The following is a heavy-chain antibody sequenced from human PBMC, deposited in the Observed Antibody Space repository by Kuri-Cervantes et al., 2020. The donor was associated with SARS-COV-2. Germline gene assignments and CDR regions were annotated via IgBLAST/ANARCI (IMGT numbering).Heavy chain of an antibody. D-gene: IGHD5-18*01. CDR3: ARTAYSYGFIYYYYMDV. V-gene: IGHV1-2*02. J-gene: IGHJ6*03. Sequence: ASVKVSCKASGYTFTGYYMHWVRQAPGQGLEWMGWINPNIGGTNYAQKFQGRVTMTRDTSISTAYMELSRLRSDDTAVYYCARTAYSYGFIYYYYMDVWGQGTTVTVSS. CDR1: GYTFTGYY. CDR2: INPNIGGT.